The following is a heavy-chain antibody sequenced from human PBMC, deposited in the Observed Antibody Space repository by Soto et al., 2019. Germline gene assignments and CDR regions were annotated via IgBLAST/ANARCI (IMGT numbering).Heavy chain of an antibody. J-gene: IGHJ6*02. CDR3: AGGGVRGVITRTRDYYGMDV. V-gene: IGHV5-51*01. CDR1: GYSFTSYW. Sequence: GESLKISCKGSGYSFTSYWIGWVRQMPGKGLEWMGIIYPGDSDTRYSPSFQGQVTISADKSISTAYLQWSSLKASDTAMYYCAGGGVRGVITRTRDYYGMDVWDQGTTVTVSS. CDR2: IYPGDSDT. D-gene: IGHD3-10*01.